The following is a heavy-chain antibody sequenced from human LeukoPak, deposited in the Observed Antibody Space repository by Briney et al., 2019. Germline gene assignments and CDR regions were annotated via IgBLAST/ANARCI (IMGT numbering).Heavy chain of an antibody. CDR3: ARTRLGGYNSAFYYYYGMDV. J-gene: IGHJ6*02. D-gene: IGHD5-24*01. Sequence: SGPALVQPTQTLTLTCTFSGFSLSTSGMCVSWIRQPPGKALEWLALFDWDDDKYYSTSLKTTLTISKDTSKNQVVLTMTNMDPVDTATYYCARTRLGGYNSAFYYYYGMDVWGQGTTVTVSS. V-gene: IGHV2-70*01. CDR1: GFSLSTSGMC. CDR2: FDWDDDK.